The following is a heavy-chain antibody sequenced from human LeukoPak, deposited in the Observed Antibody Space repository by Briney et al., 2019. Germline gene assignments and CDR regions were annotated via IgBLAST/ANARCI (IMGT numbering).Heavy chain of an antibody. CDR3: ARELGAFDI. Sequence: GGSLRLSCAASGLGFSSYTMNWVRQAPGKGLEWVSSISSSSSYIYYADSLKGRLTISRDNAKNSLYLQMNSLRAEDTAVYYCARELGAFDIWGHGTMVTVSS. D-gene: IGHD7-27*01. CDR1: GLGFSSYT. CDR2: ISSSSSYI. J-gene: IGHJ3*02. V-gene: IGHV3-21*01.